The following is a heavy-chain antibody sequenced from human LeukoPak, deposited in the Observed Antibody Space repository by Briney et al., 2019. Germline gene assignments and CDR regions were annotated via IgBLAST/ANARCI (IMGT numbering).Heavy chain of an antibody. CDR2: IWYDGSNK. V-gene: IGHV3-33*01. CDR1: GFTSNSYA. Sequence: GGSLRLSCAASGFTSNSYAMHWVRQAPGKGLDWVAVIWYDGSNKYYADSVKGRFTISRDNSKNTLYLQMNSLRAEDTALYYCARAGSGWYEIDSWGQGTLVTVSS. CDR3: ARAGSGWYEIDS. J-gene: IGHJ4*02. D-gene: IGHD6-19*01.